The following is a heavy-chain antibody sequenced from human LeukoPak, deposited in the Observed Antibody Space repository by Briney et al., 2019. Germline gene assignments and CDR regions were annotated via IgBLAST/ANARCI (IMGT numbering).Heavy chain of an antibody. CDR2: MNPNSGNT. Sequence: ASVKVSCKASGYTFTGYYMHWVRQATGQGLEWMGWMNPNSGNTGYAQKFQGRVTMTRNTSISTAYMELSSLRSEDTAVYYCARVAFTVRGVIKYWGQGTLVTVSS. J-gene: IGHJ4*02. CDR1: GYTFTGYY. CDR3: ARVAFTVRGVIKY. D-gene: IGHD3-10*01. V-gene: IGHV1-8*02.